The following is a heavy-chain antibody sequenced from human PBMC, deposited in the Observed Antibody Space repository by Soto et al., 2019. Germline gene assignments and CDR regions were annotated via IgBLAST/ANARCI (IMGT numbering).Heavy chain of an antibody. CDR1: GGTFSSYA. CDR3: ARRMDYSSGWSSNWFDP. J-gene: IGHJ5*02. V-gene: IGHV1-69*01. CDR2: IIPIFGTA. Sequence: QVQLVQSGAEVKKPGSSVKVSCKASGGTFSSYAISWVRQAPGQGLEWMGGIIPIFGTANYAQKFQGRVTITADESTSTAYMKLSSLRSEETAVYYCARRMDYSSGWSSNWFDPWGQGTLVTVSS. D-gene: IGHD6-19*01.